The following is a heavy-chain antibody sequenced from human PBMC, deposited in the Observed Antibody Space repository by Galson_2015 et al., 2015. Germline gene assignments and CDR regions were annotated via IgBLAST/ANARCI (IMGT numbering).Heavy chain of an antibody. D-gene: IGHD1-7*01. CDR3: VRWRNCVNSFDY. CDR2: IKQDGSEK. CDR1: GFTFSGYW. V-gene: IGHV3-7*01. Sequence: SLRLSCAASGFTFSGYWMTWVRQAPGKGLEWVANIKQDGSEKYYADSVKGRFTISRDNAKNSLYLQMNSLRAEDTAVYYCVRWRNCVNSFDYWGQGTLVTVSS. J-gene: IGHJ4*02.